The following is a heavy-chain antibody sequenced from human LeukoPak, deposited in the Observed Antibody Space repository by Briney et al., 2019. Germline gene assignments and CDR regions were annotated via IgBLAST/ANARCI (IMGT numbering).Heavy chain of an antibody. CDR2: IHASGRT. CDR3: ARAVTYYYDSSGYLY. Sequence: TPSESLSLTCTVSGDSISSGSYYWSWLRQPAGKGLESIVRIHASGRTNYNASLKSRVTISADTSKNQFYLKMSSVAAEDTAVYYCARAVTYYYDSSGYLYWGQGTLVTVAS. V-gene: IGHV4-61*02. D-gene: IGHD3-22*01. CDR1: GDSISSGSYY. J-gene: IGHJ4*02.